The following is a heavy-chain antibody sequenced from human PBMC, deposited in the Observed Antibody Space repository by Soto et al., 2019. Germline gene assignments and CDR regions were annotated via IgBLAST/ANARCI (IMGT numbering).Heavy chain of an antibody. CDR3: ARSVEWLASFDY. CDR2: MNPNSGNT. Sequence: GASVKVSCKASGGTFSSYAISWVRQAPGQGLEWMGWMNPNSGNTGYAQKFQGRVTMTRNTSISTAYMELSSPRSEDTAVYYCARSVEWLASFDYWGQGTLVTVSS. V-gene: IGHV1-8*02. J-gene: IGHJ4*02. D-gene: IGHD6-19*01. CDR1: GGTFSSYA.